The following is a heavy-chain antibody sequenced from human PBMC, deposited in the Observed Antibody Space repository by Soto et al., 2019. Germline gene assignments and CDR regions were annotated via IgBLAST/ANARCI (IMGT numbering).Heavy chain of an antibody. CDR3: ARDVRSHDYGHYYYGMDV. CDR1: GYTFTSYG. V-gene: IGHV1-18*01. CDR2: ISIYNGNT. J-gene: IGHJ6*02. Sequence: QVQLVQSGAEVNKPGASVKVSCKASGYTFTSYGISWVRQAPGQGLEWMGWISIYNGNTNYAQKLQGRVTMTTDTPTSTAYMELRSLRSDDTAVYYCARDVRSHDYGHYYYGMDVWCQGTTVTVSS. D-gene: IGHD4-17*01.